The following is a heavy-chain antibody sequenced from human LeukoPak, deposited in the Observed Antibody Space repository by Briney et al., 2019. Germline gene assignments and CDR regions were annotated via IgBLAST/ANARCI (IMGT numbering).Heavy chain of an antibody. V-gene: IGHV4-59*02. CDR2: AYYSGST. J-gene: IGHJ3*02. CDR3: ARVGCTSTSCPRKNAFDN. CDR1: GGSVTNYY. Sequence: SETLSLTCTVSGGSVTNYYWSWIRQPPGKGLEWIGYAYYSGSTNYNPSLKSRVIISVDTAKNQFSLNLTSATAGDTARYYCARVGCTSTSCPRKNAFDNWGQGTMVSVSS. D-gene: IGHD2-2*01.